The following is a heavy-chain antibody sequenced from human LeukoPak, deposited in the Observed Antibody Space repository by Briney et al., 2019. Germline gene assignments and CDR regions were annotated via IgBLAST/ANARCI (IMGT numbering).Heavy chain of an antibody. D-gene: IGHD6-13*01. Sequence: SETLSLTCTVSGGSISSYHWSWIRQPPGKGLEWIGYIYYSGSTNYNPSLKSRVTISVDTSKNQFSLKLSSVTAADTAVYYCASSEGSSSWYWDPHYYGMDVWGQGTTVTVSS. V-gene: IGHV4-59*01. CDR3: ASSEGSSSWYWDPHYYGMDV. CDR2: IYYSGST. CDR1: GGSISSYH. J-gene: IGHJ6*02.